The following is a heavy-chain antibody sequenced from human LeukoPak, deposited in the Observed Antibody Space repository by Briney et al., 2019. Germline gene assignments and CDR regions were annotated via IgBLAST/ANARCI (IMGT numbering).Heavy chain of an antibody. J-gene: IGHJ4*02. V-gene: IGHV4-61*02. Sequence: PSETLSLTCTVSGGSINSGGYYWSWIRQPAGKGLEWIGRISTSGSTSYNPSLKSRVTISVDTSKNQLSLNLSSVTAADTAVYYCARDSLSVSIAALDYWGQGTLVTVSS. CDR3: ARDSLSVSIAALDY. CDR1: GGSINSGGYY. CDR2: ISTSGST. D-gene: IGHD6-6*01.